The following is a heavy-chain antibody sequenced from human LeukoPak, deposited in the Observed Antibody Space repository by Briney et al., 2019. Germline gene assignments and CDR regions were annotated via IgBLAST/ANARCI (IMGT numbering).Heavy chain of an antibody. V-gene: IGHV3-7*01. D-gene: IGHD6-13*01. CDR3: ARDGFVGAADY. CDR1: EFIFSGYW. CDR2: IKQDGSEK. J-gene: IGHJ4*02. Sequence: GGSLRLSCAASEFIFSGYWMNLVRQAPGKGLEWVANIKQDGSEKQYVDSVRGRFTISRDNDKNSLYLQMNSLRVEDTAVYYCARDGFVGAADYWGQGTLVTVSS.